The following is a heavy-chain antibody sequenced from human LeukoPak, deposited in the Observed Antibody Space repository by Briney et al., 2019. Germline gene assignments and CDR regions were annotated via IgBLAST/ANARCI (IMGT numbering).Heavy chain of an antibody. CDR2: IQNDGNSK. J-gene: IGHJ6*03. CDR3: AREGNFDYYYYMDV. D-gene: IGHD3-9*01. V-gene: IGHV3-30*02. Sequence: PGGSLRLSCAASGLTFSMPAMDWVRQAPGKGLEWVAFIQNDGNSKNYADSVKGRFTISRDNAKNSLYLQMNSLRAEDTALYYCAREGNFDYYYYMDVWGKGTTVTVSS. CDR1: GLTFSMPA.